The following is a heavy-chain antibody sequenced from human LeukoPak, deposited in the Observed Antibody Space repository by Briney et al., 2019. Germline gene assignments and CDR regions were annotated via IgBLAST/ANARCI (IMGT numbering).Heavy chain of an antibody. D-gene: IGHD6-19*01. CDR1: GGTFSSYT. CDR2: IIPILGIA. J-gene: IGHJ6*03. CDR3: ARAGIAVAHGVFDYYYYMDV. Sequence: SVKVSCKASGGTFSSYTISWVRQAPGQGLEWMGRIIPILGIANYAQKVQGRVTITADKSTSTAYMELSSLRSEDTAVYYCARAGIAVAHGVFDYYYYMDVWGKGTTVTVSS. V-gene: IGHV1-69*02.